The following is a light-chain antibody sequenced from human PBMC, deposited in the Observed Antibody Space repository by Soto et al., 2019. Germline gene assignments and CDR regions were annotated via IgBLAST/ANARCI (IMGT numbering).Light chain of an antibody. CDR1: SSDVGGYNY. V-gene: IGLV2-14*01. CDR2: DVS. CDR3: TSYTIRSSPYV. J-gene: IGLJ1*01. Sequence: QSALTQPASVSGSPGQSITISCTGTSSDVGGYNYVSWYQQNPGKAPKLMIYDVSNRPSGVSNRFSGSKSGNTASLTISGLQAEDEADYYCTSYTIRSSPYVFWCGINVTVL.